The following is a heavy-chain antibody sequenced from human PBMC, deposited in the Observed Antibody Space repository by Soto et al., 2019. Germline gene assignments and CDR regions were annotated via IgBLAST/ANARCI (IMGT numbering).Heavy chain of an antibody. D-gene: IGHD3-16*01. J-gene: IGHJ4*02. CDR1: GFTFSSYG. CDR3: AKDTLDGGDYFYY. CDR2: ISYDGSNK. Sequence: QVQLVESGGGVVQPGRSLRLSCAASGFTFSSYGMHWVRQAPGKGLEWVAVISYDGSNKYYADSVKGRFTISRDNSKNTLYLQMNSLRAEDTAVYYCAKDTLDGGDYFYYWGQGTLVTVSS. V-gene: IGHV3-30*18.